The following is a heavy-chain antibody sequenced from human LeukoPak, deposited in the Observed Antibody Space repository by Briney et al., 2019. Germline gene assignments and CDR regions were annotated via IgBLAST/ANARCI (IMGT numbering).Heavy chain of an antibody. D-gene: IGHD2-2*02. J-gene: IGHJ6*02. CDR1: GFTFSDYY. CDR3: ARGAVVCSSTSCYKGYYYYGMDV. Sequence: PGGSLRLSCAASGFTFSDYYMSWIRQAPGKGLEWVSYISSSGSTIYYADSVKGRFTISRDNAKNSLYLQMNSLRAEDTAVYYCARGAVVCSSTSCYKGYYYYGMDVWGQGTTVTVSS. V-gene: IGHV3-11*01. CDR2: ISSSGSTI.